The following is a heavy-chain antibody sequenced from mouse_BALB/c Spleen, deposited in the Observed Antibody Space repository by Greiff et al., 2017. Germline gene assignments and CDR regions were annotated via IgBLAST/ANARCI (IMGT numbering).Heavy chain of an antibody. D-gene: IGHD1-2*01. Sequence: VQLKESGGDLVKPGGSLKLSCAASGFTFSSYGMSWVRQTPDKRLEWVATISSGGSYTYYPDSVKGRFTISRDNAKNTLYLQMSSLRSEDTAMYYCARRLRLPYYFDYWGQGTTLTVSS. V-gene: IGHV5-6*01. CDR1: GFTFSSYG. CDR2: ISSGGSYT. J-gene: IGHJ2*01. CDR3: ARRLRLPYYFDY.